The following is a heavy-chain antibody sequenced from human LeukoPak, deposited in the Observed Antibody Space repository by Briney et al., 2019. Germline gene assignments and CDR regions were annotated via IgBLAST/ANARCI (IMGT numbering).Heavy chain of an antibody. V-gene: IGHV4-30-2*01. J-gene: IGHJ1*01. CDR1: GGSISSGGYY. D-gene: IGHD7-27*01. CDR2: IYHSGST. CDR3: ARDRSGDSGYLQH. Sequence: SETLSLTCTVSGGSISSGGYYWSWIRQPPGKGLEWIGYIYHSGSTYYNPSLKSRVTISVDRSKNQFSLKLSSVTAADTAVYYCARDRSGDSGYLQHWGQGTLVTVSS.